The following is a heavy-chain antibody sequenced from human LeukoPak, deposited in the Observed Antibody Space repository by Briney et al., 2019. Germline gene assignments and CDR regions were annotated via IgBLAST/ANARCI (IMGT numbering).Heavy chain of an antibody. D-gene: IGHD3-3*01. Sequence: PGGSLRLSCAASGFTFSSYGMSWVRQAPGKGLEWVSAITGSGSNTYYADSVKGRFTISRDNAKNSLYLQMNSLRAEDTAVYYCATVTGERYYDFWNGYSPLGIGYYYYMDAWGKGTTVTVSS. V-gene: IGHV3-23*01. CDR2: ITGSGSNT. J-gene: IGHJ6*03. CDR3: ATVTGERYYDFWNGYSPLGIGYYYYMDA. CDR1: GFTFSSYG.